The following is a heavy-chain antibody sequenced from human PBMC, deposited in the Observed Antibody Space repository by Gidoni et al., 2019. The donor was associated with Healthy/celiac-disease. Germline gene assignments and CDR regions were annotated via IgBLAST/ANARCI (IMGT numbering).Heavy chain of an antibody. CDR3: AGQLGGSSSPIKDY. CDR1: GGSISSSNW. D-gene: IGHD6-13*01. Sequence: QVQLQESDPGLVKPSGTLSPTCAASGGSISSSNWWSWVRQPPGKGLGWIGEIYHSGSTNYNPSLKSRVTISVDKSKNRFSLKLSSVTAADTAVYYCAGQLGGSSSPIKDYWGQGTLVTVSS. CDR2: IYHSGST. V-gene: IGHV4-4*02. J-gene: IGHJ4*02.